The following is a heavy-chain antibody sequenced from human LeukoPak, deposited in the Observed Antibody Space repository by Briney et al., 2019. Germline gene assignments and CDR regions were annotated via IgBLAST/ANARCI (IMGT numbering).Heavy chain of an antibody. V-gene: IGHV1-2*02. CDR2: INPNSGGT. Sequence: ASVKVSCKASGYTFTGYYMHWVRQAPGQGLEWMGWINPNSGGTNYAQKLQGRVTMTTDTSTSTAYMELRSLRSDDTAVYYCARDGSTGYYGSGSYRRYPDYWGQGTLVTVSS. D-gene: IGHD3-10*01. CDR3: ARDGSTGYYGSGSYRRYPDY. CDR1: GYTFTGYY. J-gene: IGHJ4*02.